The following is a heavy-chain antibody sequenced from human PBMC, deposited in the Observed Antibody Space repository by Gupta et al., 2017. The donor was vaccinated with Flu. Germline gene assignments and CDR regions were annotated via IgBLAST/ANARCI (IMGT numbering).Heavy chain of an antibody. CDR2: ISGSGDRT. CDR3: VGRGGFGRSPLLD. CDR1: GFTFSSNT. D-gene: IGHD3-10*01. Sequence: EVQLLESGGDLVQPGGSLRVACAASGFTFSSNTIHWVRPAPGKGLGWVSSISGSGDRTSYADSVKGRFTTSRDNSRNTLYLQMNSLRAGDTALYYCVGRGGFGRSPLLDWGQGTLVTVSA. J-gene: IGHJ4*02. V-gene: IGHV3-23*01.